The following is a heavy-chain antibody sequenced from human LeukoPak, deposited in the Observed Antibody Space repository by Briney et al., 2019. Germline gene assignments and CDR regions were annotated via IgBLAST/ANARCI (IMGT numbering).Heavy chain of an antibody. CDR2: ISYIGST. D-gene: IGHD4-17*01. CDR1: GGSISSYY. CDR3: ARDVVTVTKGFDI. V-gene: IGHV4-59*01. Sequence: SETLSLTCTVSGGSISSYYWSWIQQPPGEGLEWIGYISYIGSTNYNPSLKSRVTISIDTSKNQFSLKLSSVTAADTAVYYCARDVVTVTKGFDIWGQGTMVSVSS. J-gene: IGHJ3*02.